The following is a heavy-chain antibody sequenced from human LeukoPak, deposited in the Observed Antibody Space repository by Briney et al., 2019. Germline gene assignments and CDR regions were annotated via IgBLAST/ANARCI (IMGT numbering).Heavy chain of an antibody. CDR1: GGSISSYY. V-gene: IGHV4-59*12. D-gene: IGHD3-16*01. CDR2: IYYSGST. Sequence: KTSETLSLTCTVSGGSISSYYWSWIRQPPGKGLEWIGYIYYSGSTNYNPSLKSRVTISVDTSKNQFSLKLSSVTAADTAVYYCARGGGFLARDYWGQGTLVTVSS. CDR3: ARGGGFLARDY. J-gene: IGHJ4*02.